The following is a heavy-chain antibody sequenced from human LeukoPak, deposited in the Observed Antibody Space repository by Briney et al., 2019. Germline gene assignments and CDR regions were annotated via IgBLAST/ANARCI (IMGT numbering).Heavy chain of an antibody. J-gene: IGHJ3*02. Sequence: SQTLSLTCAVSGGSISSGGYSWSWIRQPPGKGLEWIGYIYHSGSTYYNPPLKSRVTISVDRSKNQFSLKVSSVTAADTAVYYCARGGGDDFYAFDIWGQGTMVTVSS. CDR1: GGSISSGGYS. CDR2: IYHSGST. D-gene: IGHD3-3*01. CDR3: ARGGGDDFYAFDI. V-gene: IGHV4-30-2*01.